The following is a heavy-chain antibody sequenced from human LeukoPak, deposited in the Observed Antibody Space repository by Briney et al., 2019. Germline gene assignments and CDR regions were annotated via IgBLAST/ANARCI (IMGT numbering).Heavy chain of an antibody. CDR2: IYYSGST. CDR3: ARSVGYSYGIWFDP. V-gene: IGHV4-31*03. CDR1: GVSISSGGYY. J-gene: IGHJ5*02. D-gene: IGHD5-18*01. Sequence: SQTLSLTCTVSGVSISSGGYYWSWLRQHPGKGLEWIGYIYYSGSTYYNPSLKSRVTISVDTSKNQFSLKLSSVTAADTAVYYCARSVGYSYGIWFDPWGQGTLVTVSS.